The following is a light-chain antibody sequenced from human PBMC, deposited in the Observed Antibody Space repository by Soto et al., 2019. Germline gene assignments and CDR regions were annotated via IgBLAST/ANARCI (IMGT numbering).Light chain of an antibody. CDR1: QSISSY. CDR3: QKSYSTPPWT. CDR2: AAS. Sequence: DIQMTQSPSSLSASVGDRVTITCRARQSISSYLNWYQQKPGKAPKLLIYAASSLQSGVPSRFSVSGSGTDFTLTISSLQPEDFATYYCQKSYSTPPWTFGQGTKVEIK. J-gene: IGKJ1*01. V-gene: IGKV1-39*01.